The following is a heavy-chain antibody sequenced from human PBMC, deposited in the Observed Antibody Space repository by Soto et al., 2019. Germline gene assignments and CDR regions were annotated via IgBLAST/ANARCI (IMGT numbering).Heavy chain of an antibody. CDR1: GFTFSDHY. CDR3: VSVSGSYYYDY. CDR2: TRNKANSYTT. Sequence: GGSLRLSCAASGFTFSDHYMDWVRQAPGKGLEWVGRTRNKANSYTTEYAASVKGRFTISREDSKNSLYLQMNSLKTEDTALYYCVSVSGSYYYDYWGQGTLVTVSS. D-gene: IGHD3-10*01. V-gene: IGHV3-72*01. J-gene: IGHJ4*02.